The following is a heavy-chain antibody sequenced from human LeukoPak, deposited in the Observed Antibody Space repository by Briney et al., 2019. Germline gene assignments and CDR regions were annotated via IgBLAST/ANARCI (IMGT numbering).Heavy chain of an antibody. Sequence: SETLSLTRTVSGGSISSGNYYWSWIRQPAGKGLEWIGRIYASGSTKYNPSLKSRVTISVDTSKNQFSLKLSSVTATDTAVYYCASPYYDYVWGSKAEYFQHWGQGTLVTVSS. J-gene: IGHJ1*01. CDR1: GGSISSGNYY. D-gene: IGHD3-16*01. V-gene: IGHV4-61*02. CDR3: ASPYYDYVWGSKAEYFQH. CDR2: IYASGST.